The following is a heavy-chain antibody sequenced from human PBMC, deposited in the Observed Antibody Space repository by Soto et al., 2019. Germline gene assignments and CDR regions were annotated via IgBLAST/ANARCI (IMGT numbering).Heavy chain of an antibody. CDR1: SGSISGSNW. CDR3: AKRDPNSSLGFDI. CDR2: IFHSGGT. Sequence: QVQLQESGPGLVKPSGTLSLTCAVSSGSISGSNWWSWVRQPPGKGLEWIGEIFHSGGTSYNPSLKSRVTISVDKSKNQFSLRLSSVTAADTAVYYCAKRDPNSSLGFDIWGQGTMVIVSS. J-gene: IGHJ3*02. V-gene: IGHV4-4*02. D-gene: IGHD6-6*01.